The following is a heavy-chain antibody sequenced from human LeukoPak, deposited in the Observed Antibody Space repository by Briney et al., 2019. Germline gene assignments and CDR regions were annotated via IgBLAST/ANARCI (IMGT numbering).Heavy chain of an antibody. V-gene: IGHV1-2*02. CDR1: GYTFTGYY. J-gene: IGHJ5*02. CDR2: INPNSGGT. CDR3: AREITMIVVVSPLDWFDP. Sequence: ASVKVSCKASGYTFTGYYMHWVRQAPGQGLEWMGWINPNSGGTNYAQKFQGRVTMTRDTPISTAYMELSRLRSDDTAVYYCAREITMIVVVSPLDWFDPWGQGTLVTVSS. D-gene: IGHD3-22*01.